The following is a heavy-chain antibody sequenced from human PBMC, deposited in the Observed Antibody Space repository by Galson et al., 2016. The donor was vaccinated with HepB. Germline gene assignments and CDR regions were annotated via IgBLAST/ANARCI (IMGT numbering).Heavy chain of an antibody. D-gene: IGHD3-3*01. V-gene: IGHV1-8*01. CDR3: ARARRITIFGVVFMTWFDP. CDR2: MNPNSGNT. Sequence: SVKVSCKASGYTFTSYDINWVRQATGQGLEWMGWMNPNSGNTGYAQKFQGRVTMTRNTSISTAYMALSSLRTEDTAVYYCARARRITIFGVVFMTWFDPWGQGTLVTVSS. CDR1: GYTFTSYD. J-gene: IGHJ5*02.